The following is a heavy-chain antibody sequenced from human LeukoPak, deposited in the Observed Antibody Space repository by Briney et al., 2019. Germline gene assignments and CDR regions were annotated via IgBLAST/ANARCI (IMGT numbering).Heavy chain of an antibody. J-gene: IGHJ4*02. V-gene: IGHV1-2*02. CDR3: ARYYYGSGSYFDY. CDR2: INPNSGGT. D-gene: IGHD3-10*01. CDR1: GYTFTGYY. Sequence: RWASVKVSCKASGYTFTGYYMHWVRQAPGQGLEWMGWINPNSGGTNYAQKFQGRVTMTRDTSISTAYMELSRLRSDDTAVYYCARYYYGSGSYFDYWGQGTLVTVSS.